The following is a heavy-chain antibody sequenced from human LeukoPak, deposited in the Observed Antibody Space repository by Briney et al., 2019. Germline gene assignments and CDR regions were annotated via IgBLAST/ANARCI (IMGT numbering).Heavy chain of an antibody. D-gene: IGHD3-10*01. Sequence: SETLSLTCAVYGGSFSGYYWSWIRQPPGKGLEWIGEINHSGSTNYNPSLKSRVTISVDTSKNQFSLKLSSVTAADTAVYYCARRSPLWSPLDNWFDPWGQGTLVTVSS. CDR3: ARRSPLWSPLDNWFDP. CDR1: GGSFSGYY. J-gene: IGHJ5*02. CDR2: INHSGST. V-gene: IGHV4-34*01.